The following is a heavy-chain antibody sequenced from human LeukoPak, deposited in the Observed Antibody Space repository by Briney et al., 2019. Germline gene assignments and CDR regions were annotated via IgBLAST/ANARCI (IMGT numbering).Heavy chain of an antibody. CDR2: MNPNSGNT. V-gene: IGHV1-8*01. J-gene: IGHJ4*02. CDR1: GYTFTSYD. D-gene: IGHD3-3*01. CDR3: ARGLRTVYDFWSGYYSEGDY. Sequence: ASVKVSCKASGYTFTSYDINWVRQATGRGLEWMGWMNPNSGNTGYAQKFQGRVTMTRNTSISTAYMELSSLRSEDTAVYYCARGLRTVYDFWSGYYSEGDYWGQGTLVTVSS.